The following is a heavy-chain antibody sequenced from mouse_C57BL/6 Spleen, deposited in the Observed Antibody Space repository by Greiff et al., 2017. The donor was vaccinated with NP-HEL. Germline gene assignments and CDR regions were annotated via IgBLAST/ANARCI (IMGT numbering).Heavy chain of an antibody. D-gene: IGHD1-1*01. CDR1: GYSITSGYY. Sequence: DVQLQESGPGLVKPSQSLSLTCSVTGYSITSGYYWNWIRQFPGNKLEWRGYIRYDGSNNYNPSLKNRISITRDTSKNQFFLKLNSVTTEDTATYYCAREGYGSSEEGDYWGQGTTLTVSS. CDR2: IRYDGSN. J-gene: IGHJ2*01. CDR3: AREGYGSSEEGDY. V-gene: IGHV3-6*01.